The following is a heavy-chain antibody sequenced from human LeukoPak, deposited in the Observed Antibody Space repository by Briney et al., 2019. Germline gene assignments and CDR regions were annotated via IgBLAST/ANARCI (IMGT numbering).Heavy chain of an antibody. Sequence: GGSLRLSCAVSGFTFSSYWMNWVRQAPGKGLEWVASIRQDGGEKSYVDSVKGRFTISRDNTKNSLYLQMSSLRAEDTAVYYCTRDGTAAGLYFDLXGQGTLVTVSS. CDR3: TRDGTAAGLYFDL. V-gene: IGHV3-7*01. D-gene: IGHD6-13*01. CDR2: IRQDGGEK. CDR1: GFTFSSYW. J-gene: IGHJ4*01.